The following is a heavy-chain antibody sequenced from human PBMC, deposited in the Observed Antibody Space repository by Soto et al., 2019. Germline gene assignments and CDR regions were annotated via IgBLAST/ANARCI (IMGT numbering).Heavy chain of an antibody. V-gene: IGHV1-69*01. D-gene: IGHD4-17*01. CDR3: AREGDYNFDYYSGMDV. CDR1: GGTFGTSA. J-gene: IGHJ6*02. Sequence: QVQLVQSGTEVKKPGSSVNVSCTASGGTFGTSAINWVRQAPGQGLEWMGAIIPFFTTTDYAQKFQARVTITADESTSTAYMELSSLTSEDTAVYYCAREGDYNFDYYSGMDVWGQGTTVIVSS. CDR2: IIPFFTTT.